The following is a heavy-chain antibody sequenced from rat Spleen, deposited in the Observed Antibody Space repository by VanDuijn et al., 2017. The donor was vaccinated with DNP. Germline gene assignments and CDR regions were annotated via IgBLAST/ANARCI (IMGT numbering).Heavy chain of an antibody. CDR3: ARLLAGRSYYSDD. CDR2: MSPTTRSS. V-gene: IGHV5S13*01. J-gene: IGHJ2*01. CDR1: GFTFNKYG. Sequence: EVQLVESGGGLVQPGRSLKLSCAASGFTFNKYGMAWVRQAPSKGLEWVACMSPTTRSSYYRDSVRGRFTVSRDDSTSTLYLQMDSLRSEDTATYYCARLLAGRSYYSDDWGQGVMVTVSS. D-gene: IGHD2-7*01.